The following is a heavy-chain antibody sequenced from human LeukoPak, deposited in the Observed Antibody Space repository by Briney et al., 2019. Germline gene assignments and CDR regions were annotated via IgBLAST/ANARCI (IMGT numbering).Heavy chain of an antibody. Sequence: GASVKVSCKASGYTFTSYYMHWVRQAPGQGLEWMGIINPSGGSTRYAQKFQGRVTMTRDTSTSTVYMELSSLSSEDTAVYYCARNPVTTKYFDYWGQGTLVTVSS. CDR3: ARNPVTTKYFDY. J-gene: IGHJ4*02. V-gene: IGHV1-46*01. CDR1: GYTFTSYY. D-gene: IGHD4-17*01. CDR2: INPSGGST.